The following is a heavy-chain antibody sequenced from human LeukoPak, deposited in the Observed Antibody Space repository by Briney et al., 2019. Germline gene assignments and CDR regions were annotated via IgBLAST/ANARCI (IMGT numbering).Heavy chain of an antibody. CDR2: INGDGSL. J-gene: IGHJ4*02. Sequence: GGSLRLSCAASGLTFGTYWMHWVHQAPGKGLVWVSRINGDGSLSYADSVKGRFTISRDNTKNMLYLRMNSLRAEDTAVYYCAGGASSTVHYWGQGTLVTVSS. CDR3: AGGASSTVHY. CDR1: GLTFGTYW. V-gene: IGHV3-74*01. D-gene: IGHD6-13*01.